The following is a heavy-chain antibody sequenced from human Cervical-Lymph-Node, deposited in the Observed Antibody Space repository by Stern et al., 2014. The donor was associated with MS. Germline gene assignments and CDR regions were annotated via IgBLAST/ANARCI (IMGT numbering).Heavy chain of an antibody. CDR1: GYTITGYY. Sequence: QLVQSGAEVKKPGASVKVSCKASGYTITGYYIHWVRQAPGQGLEWMGWINANGGATKYAQNFQGRFTMTRDTSISTAHMELSGLRADDTAVYYCARDLAGDGDLYLDYWGQGTLVTVSS. CDR3: ARDLAGDGDLYLDY. V-gene: IGHV1-2*02. D-gene: IGHD7-27*01. J-gene: IGHJ4*02. CDR2: INANGGAT.